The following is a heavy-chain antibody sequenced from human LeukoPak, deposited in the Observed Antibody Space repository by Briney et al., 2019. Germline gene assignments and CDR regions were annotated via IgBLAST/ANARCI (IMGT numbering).Heavy chain of an antibody. V-gene: IGHV3-33*01. J-gene: IGHJ4*02. CDR1: GFTFNSYD. CDR2: IWYDGSNK. CDR3: ARHVGGGNSGGFDY. D-gene: IGHD4-23*01. Sequence: GGSLRLSCAASGFTFNSYDMHWIRQAPGKGLEWVALIWYDGSNKYYPDSVKGRFTISRDNSKNTLYLQMNSLRAEDTAVYYCARHVGGGNSGGFDYWGQGTLVIVSS.